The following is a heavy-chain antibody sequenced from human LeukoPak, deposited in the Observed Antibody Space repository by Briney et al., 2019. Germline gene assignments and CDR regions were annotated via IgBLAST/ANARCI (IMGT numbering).Heavy chain of an antibody. V-gene: IGHV3-30*02. J-gene: IGHJ4*02. CDR3: AKDQYHSSRYDY. CDR2: IRYDGSNK. D-gene: IGHD6-13*01. Sequence: PGGSLRLSCAASGFTFSSYGMHWVRQAPGKGLEWVAFIRYDGSNKYYADSVKGRFTISKDNSKNTLYPQMNSLRAEDTAVYYCAKDQYHSSRYDYWGQGTLVTVSS. CDR1: GFTFSSYG.